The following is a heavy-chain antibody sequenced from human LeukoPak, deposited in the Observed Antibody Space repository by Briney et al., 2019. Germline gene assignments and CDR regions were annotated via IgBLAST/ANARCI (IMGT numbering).Heavy chain of an antibody. CDR1: GYTFTSYG. D-gene: IGHD3-10*01. V-gene: IGHV1-18*01. CDR3: ARDRRPSYYGSGSYYIGPEGAFDI. J-gene: IGHJ3*02. Sequence: GASVKVSCKASGYTFTSYGISWVLQAPGQGLEWMGWISAYNGNTNYAQKLQGRVTMTTDTSTSTAYMELRSLRSDDTAVYYCARDRRPSYYGSGSYYIGPEGAFDIWGQGTMVTVSS. CDR2: ISAYNGNT.